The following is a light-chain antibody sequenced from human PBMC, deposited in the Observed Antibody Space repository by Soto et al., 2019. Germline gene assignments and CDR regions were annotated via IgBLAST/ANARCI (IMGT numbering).Light chain of an antibody. V-gene: IGKV3-15*01. CDR1: QTVSSN. Sequence: EIVVTQSPATLSVSPGERVTLSCRASQTVSSNFAWYHQKPGQAPRLLIYGASSGATGVPARFSGSGSGTESTLTIRSLQSEDFAVYYCQQYKDWAHTCGQGTKVEIK. CDR2: GAS. CDR3: QQYKDWAHT. J-gene: IGKJ1*01.